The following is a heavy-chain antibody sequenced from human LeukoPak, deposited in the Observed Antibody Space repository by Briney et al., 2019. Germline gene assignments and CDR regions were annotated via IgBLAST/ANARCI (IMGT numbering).Heavy chain of an antibody. Sequence: GGSLRLSCAASGFTFSSFGMSWVRQAPGKGLEWVSAISSTGGTAYYADSVKGRFTISRDNSKNSLYLQMNSLRAEDTAIYYCAKNGDRGAYCSGGSCYPYYYYNMDVWGKGTTVTISS. CDR1: GFTFSSFG. J-gene: IGHJ6*03. CDR2: ISSTGGTA. V-gene: IGHV3-23*01. CDR3: AKNGDRGAYCSGGSCYPYYYYNMDV. D-gene: IGHD2-15*01.